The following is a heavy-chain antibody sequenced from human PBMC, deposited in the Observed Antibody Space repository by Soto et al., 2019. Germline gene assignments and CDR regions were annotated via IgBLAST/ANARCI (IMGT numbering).Heavy chain of an antibody. J-gene: IGHJ5*02. CDR3: ARGGVDMIRGITGKRTWLDP. CDR1: GGSFSSYY. D-gene: IGHD3-10*01. V-gene: IGHV4-34*01. Sequence: QVQLQQWGDGLLKPSETLSLTCAVYGGSFSSYYWNWIRQSPGKGLEWIGDINRIGSANYNPSLTGRVTMSVDSSKDPLYLRLTSVTAADTAMYYCARGGVDMIRGITGKRTWLDPWGQGTLVIVS. CDR2: INRIGSA.